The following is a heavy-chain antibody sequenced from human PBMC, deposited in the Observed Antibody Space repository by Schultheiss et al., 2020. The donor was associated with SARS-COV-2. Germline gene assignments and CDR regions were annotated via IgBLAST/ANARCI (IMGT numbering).Heavy chain of an antibody. CDR2: INSDGSST. Sequence: GGSLRLSCAASGFTFSSYSMNWVRQAPGKGLEWVSRINSDGSSTSYADSVKGRFTISRDNAKNTLYLQMNSLRAEDTAVYYCARDLRGYCSGGSCPYYYYGMVVWGQGTTVTVSS. D-gene: IGHD2-15*01. CDR3: ARDLRGYCSGGSCPYYYYGMVV. J-gene: IGHJ6*02. V-gene: IGHV3-74*01. CDR1: GFTFSSYS.